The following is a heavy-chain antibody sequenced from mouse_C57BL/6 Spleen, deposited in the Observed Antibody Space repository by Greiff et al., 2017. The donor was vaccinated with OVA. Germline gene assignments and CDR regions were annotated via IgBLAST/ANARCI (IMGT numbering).Heavy chain of an antibody. CDR1: GYTFTSYW. V-gene: IGHV1-69*01. CDR2: IDPSDSYT. D-gene: IGHD1-1*01. CDR3: ARGGDYYYGSQYYFDY. Sequence: QVQLQQPGAELVMPGASVKLSCKASGYTFTSYWMHWVKQRPGQGLEWIGEIDPSDSYTNYNQKFKGKSTLTVDKSSSTAYMQLSSLTSEDSAVYYCARGGDYYYGSQYYFDYWGQGTTLTVSS. J-gene: IGHJ2*01.